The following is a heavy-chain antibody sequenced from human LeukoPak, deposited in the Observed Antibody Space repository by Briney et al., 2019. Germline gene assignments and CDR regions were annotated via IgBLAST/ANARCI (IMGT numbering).Heavy chain of an antibody. D-gene: IGHD4-17*01. Sequence: PGGSLRLTCAASGFTFSRYWMHWVRQTPGKGLVWVSRINSDGSSTRYADSVKGRFTISRDNAKNTLYLQMNSLRAEDTAVYYCARGANYGDYDDYFDYWGQGTLVTVSS. V-gene: IGHV3-74*01. CDR2: INSDGSST. CDR3: ARGANYGDYDDYFDY. J-gene: IGHJ4*02. CDR1: GFTFSRYW.